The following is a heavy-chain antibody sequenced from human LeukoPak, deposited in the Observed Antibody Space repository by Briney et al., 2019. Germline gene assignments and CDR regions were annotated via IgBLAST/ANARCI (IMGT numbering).Heavy chain of an antibody. CDR1: GYSFSGYY. Sequence: ASVKVFYKASGYSFSGYYMHWVRQAPGQGVEWMGWINPISGGTNYALKVQGRATMTTDTSTSTAYMELRSLRSDDTAVYYCARVLRYDFRSAYYFDYWGQGTLLTVSS. CDR2: INPISGGT. V-gene: IGHV1-2*02. CDR3: ARVLRYDFRSAYYFDY. J-gene: IGHJ4*02. D-gene: IGHD3-3*01.